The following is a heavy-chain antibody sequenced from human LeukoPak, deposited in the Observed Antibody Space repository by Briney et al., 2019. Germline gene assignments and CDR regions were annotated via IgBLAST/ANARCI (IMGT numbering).Heavy chain of an antibody. D-gene: IGHD3-22*01. Sequence: SETLSLTCTVSGGSISSGDYYWSWIRQPPGKGLEWIGYIYYSGSTYYNPSLKSRVTISVDTSKNQFSLKLSSVTAADTAVYYCARVGRYYDSSGYYYYYYYYIDVWGKGTTVTVSS. J-gene: IGHJ6*03. CDR1: GGSISSGDYY. V-gene: IGHV4-30-4*08. CDR3: ARVGRYYDSSGYYYYYYYYIDV. CDR2: IYYSGST.